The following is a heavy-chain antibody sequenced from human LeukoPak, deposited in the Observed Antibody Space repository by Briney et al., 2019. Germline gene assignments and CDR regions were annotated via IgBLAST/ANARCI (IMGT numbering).Heavy chain of an antibody. D-gene: IGHD3-10*01. V-gene: IGHV4-34*01. CDR1: GGSFSGYY. J-gene: IGHJ6*04. Sequence: SETLSLTCAVYGGSFSGYYWSWIRQPPGKGLEWIGEINHSGSTNYNPSLKSRVTISVDTSKNQFSLKLSSVTAADTAVYYCARGYGSGSYFIRGADYYYYYGMDVWGKGTRSPSPQ. CDR3: ARGYGSGSYFIRGADYYYYYGMDV. CDR2: INHSGST.